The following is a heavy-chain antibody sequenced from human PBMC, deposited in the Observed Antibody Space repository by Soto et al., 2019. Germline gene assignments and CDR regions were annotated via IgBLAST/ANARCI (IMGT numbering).Heavy chain of an antibody. D-gene: IGHD1-26*01. CDR3: ARGASAGVDY. J-gene: IGHJ4*02. CDR2: MQPSTGRT. V-gene: IGHV1-8*01. Sequence: QVQLVQSGAEVREPGASVKVSCKASGYSCTSLDINWVRQTAGQGLEWMGWMQPSTGRTGYAQKFQGRVTMTRDTSINSAYMELTTLTSDDTAFYYCARGASAGVDYWGQGTLVTVSS. CDR1: GYSCTSLD.